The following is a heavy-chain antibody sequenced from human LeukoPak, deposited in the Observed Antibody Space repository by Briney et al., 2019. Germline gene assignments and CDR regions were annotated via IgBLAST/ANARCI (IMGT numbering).Heavy chain of an antibody. J-gene: IGHJ6*02. CDR1: GGTFSSYA. D-gene: IGHD2-2*01. CDR2: IIPIFGTA. CDR3: ASPLPAAMPTDYYGMDV. V-gene: IGHV1-69*13. Sequence: SVKVSCKASGGTFSSYAISWVRQAPGQGLEWMGGIIPIFGTANYAQKFQGRVTITADESTSTAYMELSSLRSEDTAVYYCASPLPAAMPTDYYGMDVWGQGTTVTASS.